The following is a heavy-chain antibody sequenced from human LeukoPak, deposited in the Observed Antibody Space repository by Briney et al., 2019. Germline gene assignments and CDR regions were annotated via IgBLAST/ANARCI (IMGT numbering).Heavy chain of an antibody. Sequence: GGSLRLSCAASGFTFRSYGMHWVRQAPGKGLEWVADIWYDGGNKYYADSVKGRFTISRDNSKNTLYLQMNSLRAEDTAVYYCARDNYCSSTSCYNFDYWGQGTLVTVSS. J-gene: IGHJ4*02. V-gene: IGHV3-33*01. CDR1: GFTFRSYG. D-gene: IGHD2-2*02. CDR2: IWYDGGNK. CDR3: ARDNYCSSTSCYNFDY.